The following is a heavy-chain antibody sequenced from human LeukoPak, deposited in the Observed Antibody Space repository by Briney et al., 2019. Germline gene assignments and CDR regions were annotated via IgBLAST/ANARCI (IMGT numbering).Heavy chain of an antibody. V-gene: IGHV4-39*01. D-gene: IGHD3-10*01. CDR2: IYYSGST. CDR3: ARLAYYYGSGSYYSGPDY. J-gene: IGHJ4*02. CDR1: GGSISSSSYY. Sequence: SETLSLTCTVSGGSISSSSYYRGWIRQPPGKGLEWIGSIYYSGSTYYNPSLKSRVTISVDTSKNQFSLKLSSVTAADTAVYYCARLAYYYGSGSYYSGPDYWGQGTLVTVSS.